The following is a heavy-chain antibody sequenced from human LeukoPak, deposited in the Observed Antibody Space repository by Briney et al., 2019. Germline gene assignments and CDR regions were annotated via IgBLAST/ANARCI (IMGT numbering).Heavy chain of an antibody. D-gene: IGHD5-24*01. V-gene: IGHV1-2*02. CDR1: GYTFTGYY. Sequence: ASVKVSCKASGYTFTGYYMHWVRQAPGQGLEWMGWINPNSGGTNYAQKFQGRVTMTRDTSISTAYMELSRLRSDDTAVYYCARESGRDGYHFDYWGQGTLVTVSS. J-gene: IGHJ4*02. CDR2: INPNSGGT. CDR3: ARESGRDGYHFDY.